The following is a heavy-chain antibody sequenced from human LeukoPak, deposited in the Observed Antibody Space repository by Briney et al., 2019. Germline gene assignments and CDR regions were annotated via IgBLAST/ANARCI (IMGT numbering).Heavy chain of an antibody. CDR1: GGTFSSYA. CDR2: IIPIFGTA. D-gene: IGHD3-22*01. Sequence: ASAKVSCKASGGTFSSYAISWVRQAPGQGLEWMGGIIPIFGTANYAQKFQGRVTITADESTSTAYMELSSLRSDDTAVYYCARRGYYYDSSGSPRDDAFDIWGQGTMVTVSS. CDR3: ARRGYYYDSSGSPRDDAFDI. J-gene: IGHJ3*02. V-gene: IGHV1-69*13.